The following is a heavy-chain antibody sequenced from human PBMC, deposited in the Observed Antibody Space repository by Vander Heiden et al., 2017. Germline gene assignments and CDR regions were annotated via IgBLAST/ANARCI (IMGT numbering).Heavy chain of an antibody. CDR1: GFTFSSDW. J-gene: IGHJ3*02. CDR3: ASGWGGAFDI. D-gene: IGHD3-16*01. V-gene: IGHV3-7*03. Sequence: EVQLVASAGGLAPPGGSLRLSCPASGFTFSSDWMSWVRQAPGKGLEWVANIKQDGREKYYVDSVKGRFTISRDNAKNSLYLQMNSLRAEDTAVYYCASGWGGAFDIWGQGTMVTVSS. CDR2: IKQDGREK.